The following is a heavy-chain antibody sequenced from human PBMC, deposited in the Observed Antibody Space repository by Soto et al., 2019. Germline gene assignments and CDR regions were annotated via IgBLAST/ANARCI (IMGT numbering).Heavy chain of an antibody. J-gene: IGHJ4*02. V-gene: IGHV1-46*01. Sequence: QVQLVQSGAEVKKPGASVKVSCKASGYTFTSYYMHWVRQAPGQGLEWMGIINPSGGSTSYAQKFQDRVTMTRDTSTSTVYMELSSLRSEDTAVYYCARDLAAGYYFDYWVQGTLVTVSS. D-gene: IGHD6-25*01. CDR3: ARDLAAGYYFDY. CDR1: GYTFTSYY. CDR2: INPSGGST.